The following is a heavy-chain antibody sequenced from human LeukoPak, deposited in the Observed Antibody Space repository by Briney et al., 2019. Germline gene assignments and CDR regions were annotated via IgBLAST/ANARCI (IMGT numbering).Heavy chain of an antibody. V-gene: IGHV3-7*01. J-gene: IGHJ4*02. D-gene: IGHD3-10*01. Sequence: GGSLRLSCAASGFTFSNSWMNWFRQAPGRLEWVANINHDGSEKNYVDSVEGRFTITRDNTKKSIYLQMNSLGAEDTAVYYRARGTALPGVDYWGQGTLVIVSP. CDR2: INHDGSEK. CDR1: GFTFSNSW. CDR3: ARGTALPGVDY.